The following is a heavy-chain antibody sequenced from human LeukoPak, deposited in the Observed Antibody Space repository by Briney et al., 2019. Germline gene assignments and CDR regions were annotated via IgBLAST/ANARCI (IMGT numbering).Heavy chain of an antibody. Sequence: ASVKVSCKASGYTFTSYDIDWVRQATGQGLEWMGWMNPNSGNTGYAQKFQGRVTMTRNTSISTAYMELSSLRSEDTAVYYCARASITTPTDFDYWGQGTLVTVSS. V-gene: IGHV1-8*01. CDR1: GYTFTSYD. J-gene: IGHJ4*02. D-gene: IGHD3-3*02. CDR3: ARASITTPTDFDY. CDR2: MNPNSGNT.